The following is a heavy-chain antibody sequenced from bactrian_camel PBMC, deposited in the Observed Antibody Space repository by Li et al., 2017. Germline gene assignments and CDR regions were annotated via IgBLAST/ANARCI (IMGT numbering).Heavy chain of an antibody. V-gene: IGHV3S53*01. CDR3: AAAARSYCAPVGEWCCAGAEFTD. CDR2: LASDSSP. D-gene: IGHD2*01. CDR1: GVEYSTMY. Sequence: HVQLVESGGDSVQAGGSLRLSCVRSGVEYSTMYMGWFRQAPGKEREGVASLASDSSPRYADSVKGRFTISKDNAKNTADLQMASLEPEDTGMYYCAAAARSYCAPVGEWCCAGAEFTDWGQGTQVTVS. J-gene: IGHJ4*01.